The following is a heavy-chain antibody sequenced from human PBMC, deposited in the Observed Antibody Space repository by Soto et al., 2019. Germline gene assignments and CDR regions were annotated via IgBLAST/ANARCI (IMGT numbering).Heavy chain of an antibody. Sequence: GGSLRLSCAASGFTFSSYAMSWVRQAPGKGLEWVSGINWNSGSIGYADSVKGRFTISRDNAKTSLYLQMNSLRAEDTALYYCAKDRGSGSYAANYYYYGMDVWGQGTTVTVSS. CDR1: GFTFSSYA. CDR2: INWNSGSI. V-gene: IGHV3-9*01. D-gene: IGHD3-10*01. CDR3: AKDRGSGSYAANYYYYGMDV. J-gene: IGHJ6*02.